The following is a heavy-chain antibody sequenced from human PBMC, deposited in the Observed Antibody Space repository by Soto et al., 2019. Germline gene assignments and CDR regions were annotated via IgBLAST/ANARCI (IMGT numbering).Heavy chain of an antibody. J-gene: IGHJ4*02. CDR3: AKSLYVKWFIPPLDY. CDR1: RFAFSTYG. Sequence: QGLLVESLGRVVQPGTSLRLSCAASRFAFSTYGMHWVRQAEGKGLELVAVISYDGTANYHADSVKGRFSISRDNSKNTLYLQMNNLRPEDTAVYYCAKSLYVKWFIPPLDYWGRGTLVTVSS. CDR2: ISYDGTAN. V-gene: IGHV3-30*18. D-gene: IGHD3-22*01.